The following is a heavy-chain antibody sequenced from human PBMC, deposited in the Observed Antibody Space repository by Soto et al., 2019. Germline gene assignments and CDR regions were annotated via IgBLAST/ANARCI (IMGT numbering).Heavy chain of an antibody. V-gene: IGHV3-21*01. CDR2: ITSSSNYI. CDR1: GFTFSSYS. D-gene: IGHD6-19*01. J-gene: IGHJ5*02. CDR3: ARDLALYSSGWYET. Sequence: GGSLRLSCAGSGFTFSSYSMNWVRQAPGKGLEWVSSITSSSNYIYYADSVKGRFTISRDNAKNSLYLQMNSLRAEDTAVYYCARDLALYSSGWYETWVQGTLVTVSS.